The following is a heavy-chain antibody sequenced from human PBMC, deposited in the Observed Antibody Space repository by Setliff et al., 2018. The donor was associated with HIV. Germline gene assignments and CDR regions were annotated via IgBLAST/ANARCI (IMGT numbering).Heavy chain of an antibody. Sequence: GSLRLSCVVSGFTFSSYAMSWVRQAPGKGLEWVSAISGSGGSTYYADSVKGRFTISRDNSKNTLYLQMNSLRAEDTAVYYCAKGPIIAAAGTFDYWGQGTLVTVSS. V-gene: IGHV3-23*01. CDR2: ISGSGGST. CDR1: GFTFSSYA. D-gene: IGHD6-13*01. J-gene: IGHJ4*02. CDR3: AKGPIIAAAGTFDY.